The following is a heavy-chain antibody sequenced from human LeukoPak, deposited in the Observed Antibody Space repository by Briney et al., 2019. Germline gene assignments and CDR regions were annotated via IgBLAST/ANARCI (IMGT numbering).Heavy chain of an antibody. CDR2: ISSSSSYI. V-gene: IGHV3-21*01. D-gene: IGHD5-12*01. Sequence: GGSLRLSCAASGFTFNHYAMNWVRQAPGKGLEWVSSISSSSSYIYYADSVKGRFTISRDNAKNSLYLQMNSLRAEDTAVYYCASEYSGYDRDWGQGTLVTVSS. CDR1: GFTFNHYA. CDR3: ASEYSGYDRD. J-gene: IGHJ4*02.